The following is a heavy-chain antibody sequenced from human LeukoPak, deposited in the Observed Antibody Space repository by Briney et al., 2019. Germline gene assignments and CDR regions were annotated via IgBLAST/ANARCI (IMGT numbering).Heavy chain of an antibody. V-gene: IGHV3-30*18. CDR1: GLTFSSKH. CDR2: ISYDGSNK. D-gene: IGHD3-22*01. J-gene: IGHJ3*02. CDR3: AKEAVNYYDSSGYFDDAFDI. Sequence: PGGPLRLSCAASGLTFSSKHKHWVRQAPGKGLEGVADISYDGSNKGYADFVKGRFTLSRDNSKNTLYLQMNSLRAEDTAVYYCAKEAVNYYDSSGYFDDAFDIWGQGTMVTVSS.